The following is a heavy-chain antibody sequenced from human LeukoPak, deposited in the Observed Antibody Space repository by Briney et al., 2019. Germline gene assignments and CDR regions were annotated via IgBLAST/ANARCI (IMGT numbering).Heavy chain of an antibody. CDR3: ARDFASSCGGNLYSYMDV. D-gene: IGHD3-16*01. CDR2: ISSTSSYI. J-gene: IGHJ6*03. Sequence: GGSLRLSCAASGLTFSTYTMNWVRQAPGKGLERVSSISSTSSYIYYADSVKGRFTISRDNAKNSLYLQMNNLKAEDTAAYYCARDFASSCGGNLYSYMDVWGKGTTVTVSS. V-gene: IGHV3-21*01. CDR1: GLTFSTYT.